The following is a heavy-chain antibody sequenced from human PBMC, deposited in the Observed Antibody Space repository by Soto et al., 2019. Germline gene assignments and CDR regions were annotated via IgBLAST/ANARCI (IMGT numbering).Heavy chain of an antibody. CDR2: TFSGGST. CDR1: GFTVFNNY. J-gene: IGHJ4*02. CDR3: ATHPSSLK. V-gene: IGHV3-53*02. Sequence: EVQLVETGGGLVQPGGSLRLSCAASGFTVFNNYMIWVRQAPGEGLEWVSVTFSGGSTSYADSVKGRFSVTRDSSKITLDLQMSILRAEDTAVDYCATHPSSLKWGQGTLVPVSP.